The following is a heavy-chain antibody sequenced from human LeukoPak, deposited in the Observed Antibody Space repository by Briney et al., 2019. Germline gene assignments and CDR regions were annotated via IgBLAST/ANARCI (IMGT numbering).Heavy chain of an antibody. J-gene: IGHJ5*02. CDR3: ARISPVYNWFDP. CDR1: GGSISSGDYY. CDR2: MYYSGST. Sequence: SETLSLTYTVSGGSISSGDYYWSWIRQPPGKGLEWIGYMYYSGSTNYNPSLKSRVTISVDTSKNQFSLKLTSVTAADTAVYYCARISPVYNWFDPWGQGTLVTVSS. V-gene: IGHV4-61*08. D-gene: IGHD2-8*01.